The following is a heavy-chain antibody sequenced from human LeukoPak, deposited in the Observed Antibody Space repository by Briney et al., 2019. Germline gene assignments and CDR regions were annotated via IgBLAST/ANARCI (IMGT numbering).Heavy chain of an antibody. J-gene: IGHJ4*02. D-gene: IGHD3-10*01. Sequence: GRSLKLSCAASGFTFSGSAMHWVRQASGKGLEWVGRIKSKTDGGTTDYAAPVKGRFTISRDDSKNTLYLQMNSLKTEDTAVYYCTTSYYYGSGSYYNGWGQGTLVTVSS. CDR3: TTSYYYGSGSYYNG. CDR2: IKSKTDGGTT. CDR1: GFTFSGSA. V-gene: IGHV3-15*01.